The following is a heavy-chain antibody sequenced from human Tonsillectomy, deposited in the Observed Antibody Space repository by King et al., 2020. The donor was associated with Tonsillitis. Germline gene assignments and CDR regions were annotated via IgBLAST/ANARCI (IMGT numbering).Heavy chain of an antibody. J-gene: IGHJ5*02. Sequence: VQLVESGGGVVQPGGSLRLSCAASGFTFSSYGMHWVRQAPGKGLEWVAFIRYDGSNKYYADSVKGRFTISRDNSKNTLYLQMNRLRAEDTAVYYCAILSSDGGWKKFDPWGQGTLVTVSS. D-gene: IGHD5-24*01. CDR3: AILSSDGGWKKFDP. CDR1: GFTFSSYG. V-gene: IGHV3-30*02. CDR2: IRYDGSNK.